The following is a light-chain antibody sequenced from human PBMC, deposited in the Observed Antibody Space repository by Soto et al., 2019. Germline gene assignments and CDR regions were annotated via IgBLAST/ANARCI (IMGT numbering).Light chain of an antibody. V-gene: IGKV1-12*01. CDR3: QQANSFPRT. CDR1: QGIRSW. Sequence: DIKMTPSPSSVSASVGDRVTITCRASQGIRSWLAWYLQTPGKAPKPLIYAASSLQSGVPSRFSGSGAWTDFTLTISSLQPEDFETDDCQQANSFPRTFGQGTKVDNK. CDR2: AAS. J-gene: IGKJ1*01.